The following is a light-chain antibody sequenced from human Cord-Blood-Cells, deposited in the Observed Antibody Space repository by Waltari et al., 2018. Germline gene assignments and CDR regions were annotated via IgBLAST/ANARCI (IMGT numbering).Light chain of an antibody. CDR2: DVS. J-gene: IGLJ2*01. V-gene: IGLV2-11*01. CDR3: CSYAGSYVV. CDR1: RRDVGGYNY. Sequence: QSALPQPRSVSGSPGQSVTISCTGTRRDVGGYNYVSWYQQHPGKAPKLMMYDVSKRPSGVPDRFSGSKSGNTASLTISGLQAEDEADYYCCSYAGSYVVFGGGTKLTVL.